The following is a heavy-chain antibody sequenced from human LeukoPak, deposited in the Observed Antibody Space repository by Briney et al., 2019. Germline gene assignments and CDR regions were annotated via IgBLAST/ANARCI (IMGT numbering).Heavy chain of an antibody. CDR3: AKGDTTWELPHDD. Sequence: SETLSLTCTVSGYSISSTYYWGWIRQPPGKGLEWVGSVFHSGNTYYNPSLKSRLTISADTSKNQFSLTLTSVTAADTAVYYCAKGDTTWELPHDDWGQGTLVTVSS. D-gene: IGHD1-26*01. CDR1: GYSISSTYY. V-gene: IGHV4-38-2*02. J-gene: IGHJ4*02. CDR2: VFHSGNT.